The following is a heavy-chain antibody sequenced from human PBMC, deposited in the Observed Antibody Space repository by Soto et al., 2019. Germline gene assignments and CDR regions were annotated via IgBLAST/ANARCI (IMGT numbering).Heavy chain of an antibody. CDR1: GYTFTGYY. Sequence: ASVKVSCKASGYTFTGYYMHWVRQAPGQGLEWMGWINPNSGGTNYAQKFQGRVTMTRDTSISTAYMELSRLRSDDTAVYYCASPGCSSTSCPGYYYYYYGMDVWGQGTTVTVSS. D-gene: IGHD2-2*01. J-gene: IGHJ6*02. CDR2: INPNSGGT. CDR3: ASPGCSSTSCPGYYYYYYGMDV. V-gene: IGHV1-2*02.